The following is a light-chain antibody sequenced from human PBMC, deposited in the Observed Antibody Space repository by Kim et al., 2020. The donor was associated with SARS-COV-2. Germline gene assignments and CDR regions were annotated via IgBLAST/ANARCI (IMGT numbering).Light chain of an antibody. CDR1: QGITNS. CDR3: QKYDSVPWT. J-gene: IGKJ1*01. V-gene: IGKV1-27*01. Sequence: GDRVTITCRASQGITNSLDWYQQKPGKVPQLLIYAASALQSGVPSRFSGSGSGTDFTLTISSLQPEDVATYYCQKYDSVPWTFGQGTKVESK. CDR2: AAS.